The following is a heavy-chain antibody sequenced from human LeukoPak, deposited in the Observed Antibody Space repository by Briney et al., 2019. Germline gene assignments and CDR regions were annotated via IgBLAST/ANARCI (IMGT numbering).Heavy chain of an antibody. CDR1: GYTLTELS. J-gene: IGHJ5*02. V-gene: IGHV1-24*01. D-gene: IGHD1-26*01. Sequence: GASVKVSCKVSGYTLTELSMHWVRQAPGKGLEWMGGFDPEDGETIYAQKFQGRVTMTEDTSTDTAYMELSSLRSEDTAVYYCATGGVGTTLNWFDPWGQGTLVTVSS. CDR2: FDPEDGET. CDR3: ATGGVGTTLNWFDP.